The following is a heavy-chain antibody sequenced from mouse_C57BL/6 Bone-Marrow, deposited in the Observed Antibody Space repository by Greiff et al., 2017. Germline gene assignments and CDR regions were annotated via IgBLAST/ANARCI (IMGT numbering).Heavy chain of an antibody. J-gene: IGHJ4*01. Sequence: VQLQQPGAELVKPGASVKMSCKASGYTFTSYWITWVKQRPGQGLEWIGDIYPGSGSTNYNEKFKGKATLTVATSSSTAYMQLSSLTSEDSAVYYCARRLFYAMDYWGQGTSVTVSS. CDR2: IYPGSGST. CDR1: GYTFTSYW. CDR3: ARRLFYAMDY. D-gene: IGHD6-1*01. V-gene: IGHV1-55*01.